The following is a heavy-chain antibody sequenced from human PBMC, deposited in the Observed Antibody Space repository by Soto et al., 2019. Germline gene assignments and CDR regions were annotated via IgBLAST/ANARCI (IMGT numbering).Heavy chain of an antibody. D-gene: IGHD3-3*01. J-gene: IGHJ4*02. CDR3: TTGRYDFWSGYYAYFDY. V-gene: IGHV3-15*01. Sequence: GGSLRLSCAASGFTFSNAWMSWVRQAPGKGLEWVGRIKSKTDGGTTDYAAPVKGRFTISRDDSKNTLYLQMNSLKTEDTAVYYCTTGRYDFWSGYYAYFDYWGQGTLVTVSS. CDR1: GFTFSNAW. CDR2: IKSKTDGGTT.